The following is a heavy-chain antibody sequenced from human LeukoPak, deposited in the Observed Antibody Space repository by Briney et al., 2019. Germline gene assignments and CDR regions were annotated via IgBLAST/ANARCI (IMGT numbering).Heavy chain of an antibody. J-gene: IGHJ6*03. D-gene: IGHD2-15*01. CDR3: ARCIVVVVAATGGRYYYYYYMDV. V-gene: IGHV4-34*01. Sequence: SETLSLTCAVYGGSFSGYYWSWIRQPPGKGLEWIGEINHSGSTNYNPSLKSRVTISVDTSKNQFSLKLSSVTAADTAVYYCARCIVVVVAATGGRYYYYYYMDVWGKGTTVTVSS. CDR2: INHSGST. CDR1: GGSFSGYY.